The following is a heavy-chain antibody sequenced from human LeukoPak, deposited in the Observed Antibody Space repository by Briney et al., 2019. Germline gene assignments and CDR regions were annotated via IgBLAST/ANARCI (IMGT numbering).Heavy chain of an antibody. Sequence: GGSLRLSCAASGFTFSSYSMNWVRQAPGKGLEWFSSISDNSRSIDYADSLKGRFTISRDNAKNSLYLQINNLTAKDTAVYYCAREGSHYDSSGYYQGFFDYWGQGTLVTVSS. D-gene: IGHD3-22*01. CDR2: ISDNSRSI. CDR3: AREGSHYDSSGYYQGFFDY. V-gene: IGHV3-21*01. J-gene: IGHJ4*02. CDR1: GFTFSSYS.